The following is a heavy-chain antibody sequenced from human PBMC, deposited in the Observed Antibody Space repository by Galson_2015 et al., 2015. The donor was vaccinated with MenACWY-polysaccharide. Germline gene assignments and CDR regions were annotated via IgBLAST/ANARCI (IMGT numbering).Heavy chain of an antibody. V-gene: IGHV3-7*01. CDR1: GSTFSSSW. CDR2: IRQDGNEK. Sequence: SLRLSCAASGSTFSSSWMGWVRQPPGKRLEWVANIRQDGNEKYYLDSVKGRFTISRDNAKSSLYLQMNSLRAEDTAVYYCARVSMPTYFDYWGQGTLFTVSS. CDR3: ARVSMPTYFDY. J-gene: IGHJ4*02. D-gene: IGHD2-2*01.